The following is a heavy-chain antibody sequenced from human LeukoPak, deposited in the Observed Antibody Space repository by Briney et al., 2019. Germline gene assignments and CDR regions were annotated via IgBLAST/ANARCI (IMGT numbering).Heavy chain of an antibody. Sequence: GGSLRLSCAASGFTFSSYWMHWVRQAPGKGLVWVSRINSDESSTSYADSVKGRFTISRDNAKNTLYLQMNSLRAEDTAVYYCAPSSSWYTSMAEYFQHWGQGTLVTVSS. V-gene: IGHV3-74*01. CDR3: APSSSWYTSMAEYFQH. CDR1: GFTFSSYW. CDR2: INSDESST. D-gene: IGHD6-13*01. J-gene: IGHJ1*01.